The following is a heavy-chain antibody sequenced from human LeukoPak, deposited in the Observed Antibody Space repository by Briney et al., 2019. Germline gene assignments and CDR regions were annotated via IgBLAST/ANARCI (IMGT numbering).Heavy chain of an antibody. J-gene: IGHJ3*02. CDR3: ARKAYTIFGVVAFDI. CDR1: GYTFTGYY. V-gene: IGHV1-2*02. D-gene: IGHD3-3*01. CDR2: INPNSGGT. Sequence: ASVTVSCKASGYTFTGYYMHWVRQAPGQGLEWMGWINPNSGGTNYAQKFQGRVTMTRDTSISTAYMEPSRLRSDDTAVYYCARKAYTIFGVVAFDIWGQGTMVTVSS.